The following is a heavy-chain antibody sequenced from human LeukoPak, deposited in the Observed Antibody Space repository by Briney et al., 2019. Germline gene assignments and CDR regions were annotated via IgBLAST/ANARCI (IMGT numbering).Heavy chain of an antibody. J-gene: IGHJ6*02. V-gene: IGHV1-24*01. CDR1: EYTLTELS. Sequence: GASVKVSCKVSEYTLTELSMHWVRQAPGKGLEWMGGFDPEDGETIYAQKFQGRVTMTEDTSTDTAYMELSSLRSEDTAVYYCATGEYRSSRRYYYYGMDVWGQGTTVTDSS. CDR3: ATGEYRSSRRYYYYGMDV. D-gene: IGHD6-6*01. CDR2: FDPEDGET.